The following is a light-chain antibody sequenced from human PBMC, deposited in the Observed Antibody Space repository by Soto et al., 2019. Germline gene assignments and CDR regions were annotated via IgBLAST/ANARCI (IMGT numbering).Light chain of an antibody. CDR1: SSNIGSKP. J-gene: IGLJ2*01. V-gene: IGLV1-44*01. CDR3: AAWDDSLNGLV. CDR2: NTN. Sequence: QSVLTQPPSASGTPGQRVTISCSGSSSNIGSKPVNWYQQLPGAAPKLRIHNTNQRPSGVPDRFSGSKSGTSASLAISGLQSDDEAHYYCAAWDDSLNGLVFGGGTKVTVL.